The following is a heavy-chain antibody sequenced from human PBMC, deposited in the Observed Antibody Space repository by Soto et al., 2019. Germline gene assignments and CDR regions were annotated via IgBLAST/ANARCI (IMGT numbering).Heavy chain of an antibody. J-gene: IGHJ4*02. CDR1: GYTFTDYY. V-gene: IGHV1-2*04. CDR2: MNPNSGDT. Sequence: QVQLVQSGAEVRKPGASVKVSCKTSGYTFTDYYIQWVRQAPGQGLEWVGWMNPNSGDTNYAQKFRGWVTMTRDTAISTAYMELSRRKYGDTAVYFCATHPGSGYYRLNYWGQGTLVTVSS. CDR3: ATHPGSGYYRLNY. D-gene: IGHD3-22*01.